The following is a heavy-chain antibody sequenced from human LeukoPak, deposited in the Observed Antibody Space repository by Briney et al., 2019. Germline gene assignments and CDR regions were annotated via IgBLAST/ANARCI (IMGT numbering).Heavy chain of an antibody. Sequence: PGGSLRLSCAASGFTFSSYSMNWVRQAPGKGLEWVSSISSSSSYIYYADSVKGRFTISRDNAKNSLYLQMNSPRAEDTAVYYCARDYSPCSSTSCYSDNWFDPWGQGTLVTVSS. D-gene: IGHD2-2*01. CDR3: ARDYSPCSSTSCYSDNWFDP. CDR2: ISSSSSYI. J-gene: IGHJ5*02. V-gene: IGHV3-21*01. CDR1: GFTFSSYS.